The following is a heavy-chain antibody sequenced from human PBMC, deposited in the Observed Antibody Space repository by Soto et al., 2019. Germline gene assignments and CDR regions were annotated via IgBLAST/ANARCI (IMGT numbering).Heavy chain of an antibody. J-gene: IGHJ4*02. CDR2: IIPIFGTA. D-gene: IGHD4-4*01. Sequence: SVKVSCKASGGTFSSYAISWVRQAPGQGLEWMGGIIPIFGTANYAQKFQGRVTITADESTSTAYMELSSLRSEDTAVYYCASADYRDAYFDYWGQGTLVTVSS. V-gene: IGHV1-69*13. CDR1: GGTFSSYA. CDR3: ASADYRDAYFDY.